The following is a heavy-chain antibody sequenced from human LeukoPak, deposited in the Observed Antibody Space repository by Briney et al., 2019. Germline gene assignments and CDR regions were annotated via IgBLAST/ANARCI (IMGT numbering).Heavy chain of an antibody. D-gene: IGHD2-15*01. V-gene: IGHV3-11*01. J-gene: IGHJ6*04. CDR3: AREYCSGGSCYPDV. CDR1: GFTFSDYY. CDR2: ISSSGSTI. Sequence: GGSLRLSCAASGFTFSDYYMSWIRQAPGKGLEWVSYISSSGSTIYYADSVKGRFTISRDNAKNSLYLQMNSLRAEDTAVYYCAREYCSGGSCYPDVWGKGTTVTISS.